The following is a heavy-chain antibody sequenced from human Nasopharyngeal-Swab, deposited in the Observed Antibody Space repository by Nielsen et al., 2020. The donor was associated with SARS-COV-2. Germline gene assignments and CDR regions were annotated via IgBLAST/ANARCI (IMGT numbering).Heavy chain of an antibody. V-gene: IGHV3-74*01. CDR3: ARESYNWNVYYYYGMDV. D-gene: IGHD1-1*01. J-gene: IGHJ6*02. CDR1: GFTFSSYW. CDR2: INSDGSST. Sequence: GESLKISCAASGFTFSSYWMHWVRQAPGKGLVWVSRINSDGSSTSYADSVKGRFTTSRDNAKNTLYLQMNSLRAEDTAVYYCARESYNWNVYYYYGMDVWGQGTTVTVSS.